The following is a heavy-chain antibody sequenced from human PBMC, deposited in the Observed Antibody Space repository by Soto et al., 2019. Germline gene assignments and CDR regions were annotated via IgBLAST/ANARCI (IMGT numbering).Heavy chain of an antibody. CDR2: ISAYSGNT. Sequence: ASVKVSCKASGYTFLSYGISWVRQAPGRGLEWMGWISAYSGNTDYAQRLQGRVTLTRDTSTSTAYMELRSLRSDDTAVYYCARNPNGSSFDYWGQGTLVTVSS. CDR3: ARNPNGSSFDY. CDR1: GYTFLSYG. V-gene: IGHV1-18*01. J-gene: IGHJ4*02. D-gene: IGHD1-26*01.